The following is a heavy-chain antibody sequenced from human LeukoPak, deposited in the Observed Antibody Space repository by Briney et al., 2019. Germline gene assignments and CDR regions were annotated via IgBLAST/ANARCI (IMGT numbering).Heavy chain of an antibody. Sequence: GGSLRLSCAASGFTFSSYGVHWVRRAPGKGLEWVAIISYDGSNTYYADSVKGRFTISRDNSKNTLYLQMNSLRPEDTAVYYCAKDLGGIHYFDYWGQGTLVSVSS. V-gene: IGHV3-30*18. CDR1: GFTFSSYG. J-gene: IGHJ4*02. CDR2: ISYDGSNT. CDR3: AKDLGGIHYFDY.